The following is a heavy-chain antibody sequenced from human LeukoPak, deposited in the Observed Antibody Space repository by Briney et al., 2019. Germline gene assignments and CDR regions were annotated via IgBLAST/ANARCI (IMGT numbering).Heavy chain of an antibody. D-gene: IGHD1-26*01. CDR3: AKGSEWELNRGPFDY. V-gene: IGHV3-43D*03. CDR1: GFTFDGYA. Sequence: GGSLRLSCAASGFTFDGYAMHWVRQAPGKGLEWVSLISWDGGSTYYADSVKGRFTISRDNSKNSLYLQMNRLRAEDTALYYCAKGSEWELNRGPFDYWGQGTLVTVSS. J-gene: IGHJ4*02. CDR2: ISWDGGST.